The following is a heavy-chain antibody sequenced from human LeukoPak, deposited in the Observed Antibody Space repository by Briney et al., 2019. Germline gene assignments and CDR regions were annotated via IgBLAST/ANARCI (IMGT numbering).Heavy chain of an antibody. J-gene: IGHJ5*02. CDR3: ARSIGYGAS. CDR2: ISGSSSYI. V-gene: IGHV3-21*01. D-gene: IGHD5-18*01. Sequence: GGSLRLSCAASEFTFSSYSMNWVRQAPGKGLEWVSSISGSSSYIFYADSVKGRFTISRDNAKNTVYLQMNSLRAEDTAVYYCARSIGYGASWGQGTLVTVSS. CDR1: EFTFSSYS.